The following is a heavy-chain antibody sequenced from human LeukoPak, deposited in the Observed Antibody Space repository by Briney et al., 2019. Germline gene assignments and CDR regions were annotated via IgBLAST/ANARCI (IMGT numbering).Heavy chain of an antibody. D-gene: IGHD5-18*01. CDR1: GYSISSGYY. V-gene: IGHV4-38-2*02. J-gene: IGHJ4*02. CDR2: IYHSGST. CDR3: AKSDHRGYSYGLVDY. Sequence: SETLSLTCTVSGYSISSGYYWGWIRQPPGKGLEWIGSIYHSGSTYYNPSLKSRVTISVDTSKSQFSLKLSSVTAADTAVYYCAKSDHRGYSYGLVDYWGQGTLVTVSS.